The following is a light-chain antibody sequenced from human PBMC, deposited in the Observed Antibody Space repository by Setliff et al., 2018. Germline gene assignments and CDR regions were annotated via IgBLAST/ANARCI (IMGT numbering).Light chain of an antibody. V-gene: IGLV2-8*01. CDR1: SSDVGSYDL. CDR2: DVS. Sequence: QSALTQPASVSGSPGQSITISCSGTSSDVGSYDLASWYQQHPGKAPQLMIYDVSKRPSGVPDRFSGSKSGNTASLTVSGLQAEDEADYYCSSYAGSNHFVFGTGTKVTVL. CDR3: SSYAGSNHFV. J-gene: IGLJ1*01.